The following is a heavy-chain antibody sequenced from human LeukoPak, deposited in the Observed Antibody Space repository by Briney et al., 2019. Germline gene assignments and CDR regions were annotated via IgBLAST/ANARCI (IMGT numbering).Heavy chain of an antibody. Sequence: PGGSLRLSCAASGFTFSSYSMNWVRQAPGKGLEWVSSISSSSSYIYYADSVKGRFTISRDNAKNSLYLQMNSLRAEDTAVCYCASLLGVATVTRGYYYYGMDVWGQGTTVTVSS. J-gene: IGHJ6*02. D-gene: IGHD5-12*01. CDR3: ASLLGVATVTRGYYYYGMDV. CDR1: GFTFSSYS. CDR2: ISSSSSYI. V-gene: IGHV3-21*01.